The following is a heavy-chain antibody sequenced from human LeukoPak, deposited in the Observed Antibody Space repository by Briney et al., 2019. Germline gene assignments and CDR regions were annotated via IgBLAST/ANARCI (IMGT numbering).Heavy chain of an antibody. V-gene: IGHV1-8*03. CDR3: ARTTSFTASGYDY. D-gene: IGHD6-25*01. CDR2: MNPYSGDR. CDR1: GYTFTSFH. Sequence: ASVKVSCKTSGYTFTSFHINWVRQATGQGLEWMGWMNPYSGDRGYAQKFQGRVSITSDTSISTAYMELSSQRSDDTAVYFCARTTSFTASGYDYWGQGTLVTVSS. J-gene: IGHJ4*02.